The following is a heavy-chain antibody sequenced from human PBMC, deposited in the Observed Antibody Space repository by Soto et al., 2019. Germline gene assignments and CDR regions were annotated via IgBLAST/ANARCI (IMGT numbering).Heavy chain of an antibody. D-gene: IGHD4-17*01. CDR1: GYTVTSYA. CDR2: INAGNGNT. Sequence: ASVKVSCKASGYTVTSYAMHWVRQATGQRLGWMGWINAGNGNTKYSQKFQGRVTSSRDTSASTAYTELSSLRSADTAVYYCARGARQTTTVTPWTDFTYWGQGTLVTVVS. J-gene: IGHJ4*02. CDR3: ARGARQTTTVTPWTDFTY. V-gene: IGHV1-3*01.